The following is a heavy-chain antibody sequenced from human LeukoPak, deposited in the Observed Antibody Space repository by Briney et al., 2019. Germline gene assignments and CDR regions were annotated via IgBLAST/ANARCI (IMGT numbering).Heavy chain of an antibody. CDR1: GFTFRRYN. Sequence: PGGSLRLSRAPSGFTFRRYNMNSVRAAPRRGQPSVPNISNSSSTIFYADSVKGRFTISRDNAKNSLYLQMNSLRAEDTAVYYCARASRGTVGAYSYWGQGTLVTASS. V-gene: IGHV3-48*01. D-gene: IGHD1-26*01. CDR3: ARASRGTVGAYSY. CDR2: ISNSSSTI. J-gene: IGHJ4*02.